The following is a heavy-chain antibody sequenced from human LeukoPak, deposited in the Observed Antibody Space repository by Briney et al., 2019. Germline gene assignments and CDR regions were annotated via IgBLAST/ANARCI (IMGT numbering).Heavy chain of an antibody. J-gene: IGHJ4*02. CDR2: INQDGNKK. V-gene: IGHV3-7*03. CDR1: GFTFSNYW. CDR3: ATGDYGVHGDY. Sequence: GGSLRLSCAASGFTFSNYWMTWVRQAPGKGLEWVAHINQDGNKKYYVDSVKGRFTIFRDNAKNSLYLQMNSLRAEDTAVYYCATGDYGVHGDYWCQGILVTVSS. D-gene: IGHD4/OR15-4a*01.